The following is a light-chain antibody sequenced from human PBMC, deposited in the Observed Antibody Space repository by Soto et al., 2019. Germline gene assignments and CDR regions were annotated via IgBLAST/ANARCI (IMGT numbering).Light chain of an antibody. CDR2: GAS. V-gene: IGKV3-15*01. J-gene: IGKJ2*01. Sequence: EIVMTQSPATLSVSPGARATPSCRASQSVSSSLAWYQQKPGQAPRLLIYGASTRATGIPARFSGSGSGTEFTLNSSSLQPEDFSVYYSQQYNNWPPYTLGRGTKLEIK. CDR3: QQYNNWPPYT. CDR1: QSVSSS.